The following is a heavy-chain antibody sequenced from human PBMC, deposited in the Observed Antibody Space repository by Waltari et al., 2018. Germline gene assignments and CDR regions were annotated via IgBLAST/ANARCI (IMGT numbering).Heavy chain of an antibody. CDR3: VKEASSGWNYFHH. Sequence: EVQLVESGGGLVQPGRSLRLSCAASGFMFKDYTMHWVRQAPGKGLGWVSRLTWDSANSGYADSVKGRFIISRDNAKNALYLEMNSLKIEDTALYYCVKEASSGWNYFHHWGQGILVTVSS. D-gene: IGHD6-19*01. CDR1: GFMFKDYT. CDR2: LTWDSANS. J-gene: IGHJ4*02. V-gene: IGHV3-9*01.